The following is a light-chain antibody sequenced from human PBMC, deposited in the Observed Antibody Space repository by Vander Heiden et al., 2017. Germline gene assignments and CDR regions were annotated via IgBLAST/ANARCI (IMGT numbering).Light chain of an antibody. Sequence: QSVVTQEPSLSVSPGWSVTPPLCFISASVSTSYYPSWYQQTPGQAPRTLIYSTNTRSSGVPDRFSGSILGNKAALTITGAQADDESDYYCVLYMGSGSWVFGGGTKLTVL. V-gene: IGLV8-61*01. CDR2: STN. J-gene: IGLJ3*02. CDR3: VLYMGSGSWV. CDR1: SASVSTSYY.